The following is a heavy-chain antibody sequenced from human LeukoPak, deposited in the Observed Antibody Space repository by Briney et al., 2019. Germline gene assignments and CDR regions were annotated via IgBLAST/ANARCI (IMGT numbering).Heavy chain of an antibody. CDR2: INPKTGGT. CDR3: GRDGRLTIFVRGNIAEGNPPKN. CDR1: GYTFSDHY. Sequence: ASVKVSCKASGYTFSDHYMHWVRQAPGQGLEWMGWINPKTGGTNYAQKFQGRVTMTRDTSISTAYMELSSLRSDDTAVYYCGRDGRLTIFVRGNIAEGNPPKNWVQGTLVTVSS. D-gene: IGHD3-3*01. V-gene: IGHV1-2*02. J-gene: IGHJ4*02.